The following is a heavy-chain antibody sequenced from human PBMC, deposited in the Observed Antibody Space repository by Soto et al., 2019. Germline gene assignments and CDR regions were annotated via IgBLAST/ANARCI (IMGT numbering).Heavy chain of an antibody. V-gene: IGHV4-59*01. CDR3: ARCPRRYDY. Sequence: QVQLQESGPGLVKPSETLSLTCTVSGGSISSYYWSWIRQPPGKGLEWIGNIYYSGSTNYNPSLKSRVTISVDTSKNQFSLKLSSVTAADTAVYYCARCPRRYDYWGQGTLVTVSS. J-gene: IGHJ4*02. D-gene: IGHD5-18*01. CDR1: GGSISSYY. CDR2: IYYSGST.